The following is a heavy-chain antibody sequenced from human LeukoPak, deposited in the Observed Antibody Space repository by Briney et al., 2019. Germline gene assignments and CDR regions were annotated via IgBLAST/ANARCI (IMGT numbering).Heavy chain of an antibody. CDR2: INHSGST. V-gene: IGHV4-34*01. D-gene: IGHD3-10*01. CDR1: GGSFSGYY. CDR3: ARGASGILWFGELEDWFDP. Sequence: PSETLSLTCAVYGGSFSGYYWSWIRQPPGKGLEWIGEINHSGSTNYNPSLKSRVTISVDTSKNQFSLKLSSVTAADTAVYYCARGASGILWFGELEDWFDPWGQGTLVTASS. J-gene: IGHJ5*02.